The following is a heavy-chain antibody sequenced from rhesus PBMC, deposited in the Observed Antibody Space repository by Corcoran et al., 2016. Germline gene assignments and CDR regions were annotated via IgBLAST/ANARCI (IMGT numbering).Heavy chain of an antibody. V-gene: IGHV4-173*01. Sequence: QVQLQESGPGLVKPSETLSLTCAVSGGSISSNYWSWIRQPPGKGLEWIGRISGRGGSTDYNPSLKSRVTISTDTSKNQFSLKLSSVTAADTAVYYCARDGGGYSYSYGYFDLWGPGTPITISS. CDR2: ISGRGGST. D-gene: IGHD5-12*01. CDR3: ARDGGGYSYSYGYFDL. J-gene: IGHJ2*01. CDR1: GGSISSNY.